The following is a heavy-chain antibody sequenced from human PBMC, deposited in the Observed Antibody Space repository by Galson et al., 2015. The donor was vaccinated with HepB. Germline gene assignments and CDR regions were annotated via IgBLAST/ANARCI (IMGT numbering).Heavy chain of an antibody. Sequence: SLRLSCAASGFTFSDYDMSWVRQAPGKGLEWVSYISSSSSYTYYADSVKGRFTISRDNAKNSLYLQMNSLRAEDTAVYYCASVSPGSSSSYCGPRSLGTASS. CDR1: GFTFSDYD. CDR2: ISSSSSYT. CDR3: ASVSPGSSSSY. D-gene: IGHD6-13*01. V-gene: IGHV3-11*06. J-gene: IGHJ4*02.